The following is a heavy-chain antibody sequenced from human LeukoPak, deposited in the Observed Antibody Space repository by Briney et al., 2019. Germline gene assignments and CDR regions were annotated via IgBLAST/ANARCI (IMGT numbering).Heavy chain of an antibody. D-gene: IGHD3-22*01. CDR2: ISSSSSYI. Sequence: GGSLRLSCAASGFTFSSYSMNWVRQAPGKGLEWVSSISSSSSYIYYADSVKGRFTISRDNAKNSLYLQMNSLRAEDTAVYYCAGSYDSSGYYYDYWGQGTLVTVSS. CDR1: GFTFSSYS. CDR3: AGSYDSSGYYYDY. J-gene: IGHJ4*02. V-gene: IGHV3-21*01.